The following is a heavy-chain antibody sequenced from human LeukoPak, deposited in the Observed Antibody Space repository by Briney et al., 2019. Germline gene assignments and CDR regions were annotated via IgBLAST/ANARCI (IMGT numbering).Heavy chain of an antibody. CDR2: INGDGSST. CDR3: TRALDY. V-gene: IGHV3-74*01. J-gene: IGHJ4*02. CDR1: GFSFSSYW. Sequence: GGCLRLSCAASGFSFSSYWMHWVRQAPGKGLVWVSRINGDGSSTNYADSVKGRFTTSRDNAKNTVYLQMDSLTVEDTAVYYCTRALDYWGQGALVTVSS.